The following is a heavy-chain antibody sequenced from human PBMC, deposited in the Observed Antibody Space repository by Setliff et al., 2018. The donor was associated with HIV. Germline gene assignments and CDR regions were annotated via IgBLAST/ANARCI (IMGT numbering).Heavy chain of an antibody. CDR1: GGSFSGYY. J-gene: IGHJ3*02. Sequence: PSETLSLTCAVYGGSFSGYYWSWIRQPPGKGLEWIGEINQSGSTNYNPSLKSRVTISVDTSKNQFSLKLSSVTAADTAVYYCARGPAPGTTGAFDIWGQGTMVTVSS. CDR2: INQSGST. V-gene: IGHV4-34*01. CDR3: ARGPAPGTTGAFDI. D-gene: IGHD6-13*01.